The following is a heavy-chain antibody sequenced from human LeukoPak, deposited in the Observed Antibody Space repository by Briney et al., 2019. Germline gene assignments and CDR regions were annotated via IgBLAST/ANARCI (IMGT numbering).Heavy chain of an antibody. CDR2: INPKSGGT. Sequence: ASVKVSCKASGYTFTGYYMHWVRQAPGQGLEWMGWINPKSGGTNYAQKFQGRVTMTRDTSISTAYMELRRLRSDDTAVYYCARGHRYGFLSGDHYYYYMDVWGKGTSVTISS. V-gene: IGHV1-2*02. CDR3: ARGHRYGFLSGDHYYYYMDV. D-gene: IGHD5-18*01. J-gene: IGHJ6*03. CDR1: GYTFTGYY.